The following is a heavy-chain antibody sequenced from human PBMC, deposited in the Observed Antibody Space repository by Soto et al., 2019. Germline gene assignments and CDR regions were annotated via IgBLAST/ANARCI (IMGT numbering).Heavy chain of an antibody. CDR3: ARSDSYYDIFSGDSTAIAIYS. Sequence: AEPLSLTCTVSGRSISSYYGSWIRQPPGKGLEWIGYIYYSGSTNYNPSLKSRVTISVDTSKNQFSLTLSSVPAADTAVYYCARSDSYYDIFSGDSTAIAIYSWGQGTLVTVSS. CDR2: IYYSGST. J-gene: IGHJ4*02. D-gene: IGHD3-9*01. V-gene: IGHV4-59*01. CDR1: GRSISSYY.